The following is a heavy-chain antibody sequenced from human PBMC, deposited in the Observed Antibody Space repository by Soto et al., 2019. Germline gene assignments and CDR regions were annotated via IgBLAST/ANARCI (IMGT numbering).Heavy chain of an antibody. CDR3: ARVSITTSYNWFDP. Sequence: GSLRLSCAASGFTFSTYALSWVRQPPGKGLEWIGEIYHSGSTNYNPSLKSRVTISVDKSKNQFSLKLSSVTAADTAVYYCARVSITTSYNWFDPWGQGTLVTVSS. CDR1: GFTFSTYAL. J-gene: IGHJ5*02. V-gene: IGHV4-4*02. CDR2: IYHSGST. D-gene: IGHD3-3*01.